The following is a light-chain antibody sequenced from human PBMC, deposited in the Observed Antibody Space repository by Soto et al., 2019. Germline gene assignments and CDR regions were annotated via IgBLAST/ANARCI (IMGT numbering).Light chain of an antibody. CDR2: DVS. Sequence: QSVLTQPASVSGSPGQSITISCTGTSSDVGGYNYVSWYQQHPGKVPKLMIYDVSNRPSGVSNRVSGSKSGNTASLTISGLQAEDEADYYCSSYTSSNTLVFGTGTKVTVL. V-gene: IGLV2-14*01. J-gene: IGLJ1*01. CDR1: SSDVGGYNY. CDR3: SSYTSSNTLV.